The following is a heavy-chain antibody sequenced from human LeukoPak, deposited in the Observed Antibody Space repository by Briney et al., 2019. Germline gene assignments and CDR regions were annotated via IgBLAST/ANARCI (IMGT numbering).Heavy chain of an antibody. CDR1: GGSISSYY. J-gene: IGHJ1*01. D-gene: IGHD4-17*01. Sequence: SETLPLTCTVSGGSISSYYWSWIRQPPGKGLEWIGYIYYSGSTNYNPSLKSRVTISVDTSKNQFSLKLSSVTAADTAVYYCARSPPHPSTVTETAEYFQHWGQGTLVTVSS. CDR3: ARSPPHPSTVTETAEYFQH. CDR2: IYYSGST. V-gene: IGHV4-59*01.